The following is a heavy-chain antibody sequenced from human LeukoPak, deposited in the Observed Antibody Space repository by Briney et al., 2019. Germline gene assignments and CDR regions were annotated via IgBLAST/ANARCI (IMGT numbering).Heavy chain of an antibody. CDR1: GASMRSGYY. V-gene: IGHV4-38-2*02. J-gene: IGHJ4*02. CDR3: VRRRYNYGFDS. Sequence: PSETLSLTCTVSGASMRSGYYWSWIRQTPEKGLEWIGYIYHSGSTNYNPSLKSRVTMSVDKSKNQFSLKLSSVTAADTAVFYCVRRRYNYGFDSWGQGSLVTVSS. CDR2: IYHSGST. D-gene: IGHD5-18*01.